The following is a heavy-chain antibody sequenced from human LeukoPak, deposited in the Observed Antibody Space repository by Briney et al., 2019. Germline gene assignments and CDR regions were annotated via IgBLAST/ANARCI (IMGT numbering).Heavy chain of an antibody. Sequence: GGSLRLSCAASGFTFSNAWMNWVRQAPGKGLEWVGRIKSKTDGGTTDYAAPVKGRFTISRDDSKNTLYLQMNNLKTEDTAVYYCSTTYYYDSSEGYWGQGTLVTVSS. V-gene: IGHV3-15*07. CDR3: STTYYYDSSEGY. CDR1: GFTFSNAW. J-gene: IGHJ4*02. D-gene: IGHD3-22*01. CDR2: IKSKTDGGTT.